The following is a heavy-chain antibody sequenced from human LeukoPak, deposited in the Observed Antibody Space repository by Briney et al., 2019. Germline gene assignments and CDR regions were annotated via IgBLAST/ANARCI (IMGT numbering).Heavy chain of an antibody. CDR3: ARVGRWFGELYSYYYYGMDV. CDR1: GGSISSYY. D-gene: IGHD3-10*01. V-gene: IGHV4-59*01. J-gene: IGHJ6*02. Sequence: SETLSLTCTVSGGSISSYYWSWIRQPPGKGLEWIGYIYYSGSTNYNPSLKSRVTISVDTSKNQFSLKLSSVTAADTAVYYCARVGRWFGELYSYYYYGMDVWGQGTTVTVSS. CDR2: IYYSGST.